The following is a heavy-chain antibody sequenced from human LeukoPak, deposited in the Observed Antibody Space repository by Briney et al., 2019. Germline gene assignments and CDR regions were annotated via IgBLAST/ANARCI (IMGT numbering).Heavy chain of an antibody. CDR2: IWYDGSNK. CDR3: SRDLTQLALCDY. Sequence: PGRTLRLSCAASGFTFSNYGMHWVRQAPGKGLEWVAVIWYDGSNKYYADSVKGRFTLSRDNSKNTLFLQMNSLRPEDTAVYFCSRDLTQLALCDYWGQGTLVTVSS. J-gene: IGHJ4*02. D-gene: IGHD6-13*01. CDR1: GFTFSNYG. V-gene: IGHV3-33*08.